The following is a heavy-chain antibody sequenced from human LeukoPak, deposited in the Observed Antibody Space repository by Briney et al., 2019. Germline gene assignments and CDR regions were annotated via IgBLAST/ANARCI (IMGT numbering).Heavy chain of an antibody. V-gene: IGHV4-61*01. CDR2: ISYSGST. Sequence: SETLSLTCTVSGGSISSSSYYWSWIRQPPGKGLEWIGDISYSGSTNYNPSLKSRVTISVDTSKNQFSLKLSSVTAADTAVYYCARRGGSGRSFDSWGQGTLVTVSS. CDR3: ARRGGSGRSFDS. D-gene: IGHD3-10*01. CDR1: GGSISSSSYY. J-gene: IGHJ4*02.